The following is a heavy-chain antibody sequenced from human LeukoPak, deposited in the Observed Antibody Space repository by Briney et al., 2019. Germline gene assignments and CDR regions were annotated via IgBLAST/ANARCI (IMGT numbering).Heavy chain of an antibody. V-gene: IGHV1-46*01. CDR3: ARDNCSGGSCPGY. Sequence: ASVKVSCKASGYTFTSYYMHWVRHAPGQGPEWMGIINPSGGSTSYAQKFQGRVTMTRDTSTSTVYMELSSLRSEDTAVYYCARDNCSGGSCPGYWGQGTLVTVSS. J-gene: IGHJ4*02. CDR2: INPSGGST. D-gene: IGHD2-15*01. CDR1: GYTFTSYY.